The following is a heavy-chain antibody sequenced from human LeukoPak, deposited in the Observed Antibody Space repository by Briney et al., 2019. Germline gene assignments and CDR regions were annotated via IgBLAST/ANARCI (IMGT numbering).Heavy chain of an antibody. J-gene: IGHJ4*02. Sequence: PSETLSLTCSVSGGSISSYYWSWIRQPPGKGLEWIGYIYYSGTTNYNPSLKSRVTISVDTSKNQFSLKLSSVTAADTAVYYCARGVYIAAAQYAYWGQGTLVTVSS. CDR2: IYYSGTT. D-gene: IGHD6-13*01. CDR1: GGSISSYY. CDR3: ARGVYIAAAQYAY. V-gene: IGHV4-59*01.